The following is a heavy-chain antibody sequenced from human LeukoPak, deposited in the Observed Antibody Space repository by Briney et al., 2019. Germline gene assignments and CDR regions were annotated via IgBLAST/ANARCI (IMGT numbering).Heavy chain of an antibody. CDR1: GGSFSGYY. V-gene: IGHV4-34*01. CDR3: ARGPPYYYGSGSYPY. D-gene: IGHD3-10*01. Sequence: PSETLSLTCAVYGGSFSGYYWSWIRQPPGKGLEWIGEINHSGSTNYNPSLKSRVTISVDTSKNQFSLKLSSVTAADTAVYYCARGPPYYYGSGSYPYWGQGTLVTVSS. J-gene: IGHJ4*02. CDR2: INHSGST.